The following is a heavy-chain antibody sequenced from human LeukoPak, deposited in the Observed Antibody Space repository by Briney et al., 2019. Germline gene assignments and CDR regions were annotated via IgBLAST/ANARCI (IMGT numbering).Heavy chain of an antibody. CDR1: GGSISSYY. J-gene: IGHJ4*02. V-gene: IGHV4-59*01. D-gene: IGHD6-19*01. Sequence: PSETLSLTFTVSGGSISSYYWSWIRQPPGKGLEWIGYIYYSGSTNYNPSLRSRVTISVDTSKNQFSLKLSSVTAADTAVYYCARGYSSGWYFYWGQGTLVTVSS. CDR2: IYYSGST. CDR3: ARGYSSGWYFY.